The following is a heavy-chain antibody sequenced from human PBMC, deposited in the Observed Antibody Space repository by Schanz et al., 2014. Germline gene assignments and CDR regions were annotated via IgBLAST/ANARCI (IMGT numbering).Heavy chain of an antibody. Sequence: EVQLVESGGGLVQPGGSLRLSCAASGSTFSSYWMSWVRQAPGKGLEWVANIKQDASDKYYVDSVRGRFTISRDNAKXXXXLQINXXXXXXXXXXXXASQRXCSAGVCYYFDSWGQGTLVTVSS. CDR1: GSTFSSYW. J-gene: IGHJ4*02. CDR3: ASQRXCSAGVCYYFDS. V-gene: IGHV3-7*01. CDR2: IKQDASDK. D-gene: IGHD2-15*01.